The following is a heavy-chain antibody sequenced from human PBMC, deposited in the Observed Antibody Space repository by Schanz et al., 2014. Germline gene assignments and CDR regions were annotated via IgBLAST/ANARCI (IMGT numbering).Heavy chain of an antibody. D-gene: IGHD2-2*01. CDR1: GYSFNRYA. V-gene: IGHV1-18*01. J-gene: IGHJ4*02. CDR2: ISAYNGDT. Sequence: QVQLVQSGAEVKKPGASVKVSCKASGYSFNRYAMNWVRQAPGQGLEWMGWISAYNGDTNYAQKVQGRVTLTTDTSANTAYMELTRLRSDDTAVYFCGRGPPFVPAEAIAYWGQGTLVTVSS. CDR3: GRGPPFVPAEAIAY.